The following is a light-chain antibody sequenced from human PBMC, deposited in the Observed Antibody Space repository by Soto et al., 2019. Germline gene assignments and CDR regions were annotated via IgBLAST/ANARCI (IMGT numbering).Light chain of an antibody. CDR1: QSFSSE. J-gene: IGKJ2*01. CDR3: HQYNSGLYT. V-gene: IGKV3-15*01. Sequence: EIMMTQSPATLSVSPGDRATLSCWASQSFSSELAWYQQKPGQAPRLLIYGASTRATGVPARFSGSGSGTEFTLTISSLQSEDFEVYYCHQYNSGLYTFGQGTKVDI. CDR2: GAS.